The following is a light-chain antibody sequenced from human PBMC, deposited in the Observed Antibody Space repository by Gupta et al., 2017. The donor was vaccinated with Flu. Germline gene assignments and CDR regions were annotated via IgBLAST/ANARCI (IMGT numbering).Light chain of an antibody. V-gene: IGKV3-20*01. CDR1: QTFSSF. CDR2: GAS. CDR3: QQYGSARVA. Sequence: GERATLSCRASQTFSSFSAWYQQKPGQAPRLLIYGASSRATVVPDRFSGSGSATEFTLTISRVEPEDSAVYYCQQYGSARVAFGGGTKVEIK. J-gene: IGKJ4*01.